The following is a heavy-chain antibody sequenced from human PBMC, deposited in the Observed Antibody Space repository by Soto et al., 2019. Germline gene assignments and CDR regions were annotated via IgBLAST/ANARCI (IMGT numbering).Heavy chain of an antibody. D-gene: IGHD3-16*02. CDR2: IIPISGTA. J-gene: IGHJ6*02. V-gene: IGHV1-69*01. Sequence: QVQLVQSGAEVKKPGSSVKVSCKASGGTFSSYAISWVRQAPGQGLEWMGGIIPISGTANYAQKFQGRVTITADESTTTAYMEPSSLRSEHTAVYYGAKSQGNRSILEISYYYYYGMDVWGQGTTVTVSS. CDR1: GGTFSSYA. CDR3: AKSQGNRSILEISYYYYYGMDV.